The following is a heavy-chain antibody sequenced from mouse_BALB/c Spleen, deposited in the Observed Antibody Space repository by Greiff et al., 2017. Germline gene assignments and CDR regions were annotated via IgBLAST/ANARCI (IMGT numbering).Heavy chain of an antibody. Sequence: VQLKQSGPELVKPGASVKMSCKASGYTFTDYVISWVKQRTGQGLEWIGEIYPGSGSTYYNEKFKGKATLTADKSSNTAYMQLSSLTSEDSAVYFCARRGYGSTYAMDYWGQGTSVTVSS. V-gene: IGHV1-77*01. D-gene: IGHD1-1*01. CDR3: ARRGYGSTYAMDY. CDR2: IYPGSGST. CDR1: GYTFTDYV. J-gene: IGHJ4*01.